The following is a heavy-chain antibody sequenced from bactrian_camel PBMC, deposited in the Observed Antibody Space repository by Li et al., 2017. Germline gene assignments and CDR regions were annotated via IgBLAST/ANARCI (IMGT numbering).Heavy chain of an antibody. CDR1: GFTFSSYD. CDR2: INSGGGST. D-gene: IGHD2*01. J-gene: IGHJ4*01. V-gene: IGHV3S40*01. Sequence: VQLVESGGGLVQPGGSLRLSCAASGFTFSSYDMSWVRQAPGKGLEWVSAINSGGGSTYYADSVKGRYTISRDNAKNTLYLQMNTLKTEDTAVYYCAANGHGGSYWGWGQGTQVTVS. CDR3: AANGHGGSYWG.